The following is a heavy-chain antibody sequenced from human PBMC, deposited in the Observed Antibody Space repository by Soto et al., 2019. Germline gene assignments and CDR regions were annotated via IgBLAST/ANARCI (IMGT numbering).Heavy chain of an antibody. CDR2: INPNSGGT. CDR3: ASPGGVAGTYYYYGMDV. J-gene: IGHJ6*02. V-gene: IGHV1-2*02. Sequence: ASVKVSCKASGYTFTGYYMHWGRQAPGQGLEWMGWINPNSGGTNYAQKFQGRDTMTRDTSISTAYMELSRLRSDDTAVYYCASPGGVAGTYYYYGMDVWGQGTTVTVSS. D-gene: IGHD3-16*01. CDR1: GYTFTGYY.